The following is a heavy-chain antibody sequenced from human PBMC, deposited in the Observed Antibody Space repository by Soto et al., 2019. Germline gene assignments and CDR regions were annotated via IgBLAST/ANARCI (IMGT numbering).Heavy chain of an antibody. CDR1: GGTFSSYA. J-gene: IGHJ6*02. Sequence: QVQLVQSGAEVQKPGSSVKVSCKASGGTFSSYAISWVRQAPGQGLEWMGGIIPIFGTANYAQKFQGRVTITADKSTSTAYMELSSLRSEDTAVYYCARDFGCSGGSCYYYYYGMDVWGQGTTVTVSS. V-gene: IGHV1-69*06. D-gene: IGHD2-15*01. CDR2: IIPIFGTA. CDR3: ARDFGCSGGSCYYYYYGMDV.